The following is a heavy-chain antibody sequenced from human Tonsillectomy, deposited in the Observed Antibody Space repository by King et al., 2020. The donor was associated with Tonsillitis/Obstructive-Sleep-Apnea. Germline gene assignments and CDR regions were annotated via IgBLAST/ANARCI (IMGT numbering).Heavy chain of an antibody. CDR2: INCNGGST. CDR1: GFTFDDYG. J-gene: IGHJ3*02. Sequence: VQLVESGGGVVRPGGSLRLSCAASGFTFDDYGMSWVRQAPGKGLEWVSGINCNGGSTGYADSVKGRFTISRDNAKNSLYLQINSLRAEDTALYYCARDVHFSSTSCYPKDDAFDIWGQGTMVTVSS. CDR3: ARDVHFSSTSCYPKDDAFDI. D-gene: IGHD2-2*01. V-gene: IGHV3-20*04.